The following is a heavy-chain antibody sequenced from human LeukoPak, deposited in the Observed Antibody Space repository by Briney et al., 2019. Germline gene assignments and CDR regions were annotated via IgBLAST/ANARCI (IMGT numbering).Heavy chain of an antibody. CDR1: GGSISSSNYY. CDR2: IYYSGST. D-gene: IGHD3-22*01. CDR3: ARGGTYDSSGHDAFDI. J-gene: IGHJ3*02. V-gene: IGHV4-61*05. Sequence: PSETLSLTCTVSGGSISSSNYYWSWIRQPPGKGLEWVGYIYYSGSTYYNPSLKSRVTISVDKSKNQFSLKLSSVTAADTAVYYCARGGTYDSSGHDAFDIWGQGTMVTVSS.